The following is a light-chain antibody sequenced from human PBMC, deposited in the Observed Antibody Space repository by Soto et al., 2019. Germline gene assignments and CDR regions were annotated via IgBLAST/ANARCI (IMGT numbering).Light chain of an antibody. V-gene: IGKV1-6*01. CDR1: QGIGNA. CDR3: LQDINYPWT. CDR2: GAS. Sequence: AIQMTESPSSLSATVGARVTISCGASQGIGNALGWYKQKQGKPPKVLSYGASNLQSGVPPRFRGSGSGTEFTLAISSLKPEDSETYYCLQDINYPWTFGQGTKVDIK. J-gene: IGKJ1*01.